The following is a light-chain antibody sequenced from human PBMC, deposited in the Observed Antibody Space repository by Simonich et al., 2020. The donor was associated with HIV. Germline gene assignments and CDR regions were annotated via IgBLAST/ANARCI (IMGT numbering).Light chain of an antibody. J-gene: IGKJ4*01. CDR2: GAS. CDR3: HQYNNRPLT. Sequence: EIVMTQSPATLSVSPGERVTLSCRASQSVSSNLAWYQQKPGQSPRLLIYGASTRATGIPAKFSGSWSGTEFTLTISSMQSEDSAIYYCHQYNNRPLTFGGGTKVEIK. V-gene: IGKV3-15*01. CDR1: QSVSSN.